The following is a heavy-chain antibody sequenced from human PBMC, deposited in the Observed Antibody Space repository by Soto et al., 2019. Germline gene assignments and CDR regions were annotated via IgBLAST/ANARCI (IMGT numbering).Heavy chain of an antibody. CDR3: ARVYGDYPPDAFDI. V-gene: IGHV3-23*01. J-gene: IGHJ3*02. D-gene: IGHD4-17*01. CDR1: GFTFSSYA. CDR2: IIGSGGST. Sequence: EVQLLESGGGLVQPGGSLRLSCAASGFTFSSYAMSWVRQAPGKGLEWVSAIIGSGGSTYYADSVKGRFTISRDNSKNPLYLQMNSLIAENTAVYYCARVYGDYPPDAFDIWGQGTMVTVSS.